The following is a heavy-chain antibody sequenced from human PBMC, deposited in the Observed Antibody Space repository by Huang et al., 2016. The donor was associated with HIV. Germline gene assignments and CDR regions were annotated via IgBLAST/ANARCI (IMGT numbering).Heavy chain of an antibody. D-gene: IGHD6-13*01. J-gene: IGHJ4*02. Sequence: EVQLLESGGGLVQPGGSLRLSCAASGFTFSSYAMSWVRQAPVKVLVCVASITGMGSSSYYADSVKGRCTISRDNSKNTLYLQMNSLRAEDTAIYYCAKADSGAAAGSLVDYWGQGTLVTVSS. V-gene: IGHV3-23*01. CDR1: GFTFSSYA. CDR3: AKADSGAAAGSLVDY. CDR2: ITGMGSSS.